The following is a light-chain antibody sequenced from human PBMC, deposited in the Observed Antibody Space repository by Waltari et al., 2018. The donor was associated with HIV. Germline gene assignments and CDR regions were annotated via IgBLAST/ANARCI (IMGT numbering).Light chain of an antibody. Sequence: DIVMTQTPDSLIVSPGERASINCRSNQSLLYSPNNKNFLVWYQQKPGQPPKLLIYWASSRESEFPARFSGSGSGTNCTLTISSLQPEDVATYFCQQYFSTPWTFGQGTKV. CDR1: QSLLYSPNNKNF. CDR3: QQYFSTPWT. V-gene: IGKV4-1*01. CDR2: WAS. J-gene: IGKJ1*01.